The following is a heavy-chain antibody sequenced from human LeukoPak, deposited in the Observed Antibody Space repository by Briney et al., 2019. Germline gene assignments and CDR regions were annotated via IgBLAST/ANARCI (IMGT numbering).Heavy chain of an antibody. CDR2: IYYSGTT. D-gene: IGHD3-10*01. CDR1: GGSISSSSYY. J-gene: IGHJ5*02. CDR3: ARAIGFGEFYFDP. V-gene: IGHV4-39*07. Sequence: PSETLSLTCTVSGGSISSSSYYWGWIRQPPGKGLEWIGSIYYSGTTYYNPSLKSRVTISVDTSNNQFSLNLSSVTAADTAVYYCARAIGFGEFYFDPWGQGTLVTVSS.